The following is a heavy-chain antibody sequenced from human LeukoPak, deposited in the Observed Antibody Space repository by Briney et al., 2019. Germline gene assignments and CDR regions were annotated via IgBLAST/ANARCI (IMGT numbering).Heavy chain of an antibody. D-gene: IGHD6-13*01. CDR3: AKARAGDITAAFNY. CDR1: GFAFSSYA. CDR2: IDGGGGRT. J-gene: IGHJ4*02. Sequence: GGSLRLSCTASGFAFSSYAMSWVRQAPGVGLEWVSAIDGGGGRTWHADSVRGRFTISRDNSKNTLFMQMNSLRAEDTAIYYCAKARAGDITAAFNYWGQGTLVTVSS. V-gene: IGHV3-23*01.